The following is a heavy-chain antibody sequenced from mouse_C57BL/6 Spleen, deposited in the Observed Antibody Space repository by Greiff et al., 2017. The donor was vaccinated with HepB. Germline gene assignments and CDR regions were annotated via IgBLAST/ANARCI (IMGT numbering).Heavy chain of an antibody. Sequence: VQLQQSGAELVRPGASVTLSCKASGYTFTDYEMHWVKQTPVHGLEWIGAIDPETGGTAYNQKFKGKAILTADKSSSTAYMELRSLTSEDSAVYYCTKGGPYDYDYAMDYWGQGTSVTVSS. CDR1: GYTFTDYE. CDR3: TKGGPYDYDYAMDY. CDR2: IDPETGGT. D-gene: IGHD2-4*01. J-gene: IGHJ4*01. V-gene: IGHV1-15*01.